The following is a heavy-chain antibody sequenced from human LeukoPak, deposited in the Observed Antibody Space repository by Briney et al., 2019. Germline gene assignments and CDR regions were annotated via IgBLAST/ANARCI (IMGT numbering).Heavy chain of an antibody. Sequence: GGSPRLSCAASGFTVSSNYMSWVRKAPGKGLEWVSVIYSGGSTYYADSVKGRFTISRHNSKNTLYLQMNSLRAEDTAVYYCARDRVDSSGYYYCDYWGQGTLVSVSS. CDR1: GFTVSSNY. CDR2: IYSGGST. CDR3: ARDRVDSSGYYYCDY. J-gene: IGHJ4*02. V-gene: IGHV3-53*04. D-gene: IGHD3-22*01.